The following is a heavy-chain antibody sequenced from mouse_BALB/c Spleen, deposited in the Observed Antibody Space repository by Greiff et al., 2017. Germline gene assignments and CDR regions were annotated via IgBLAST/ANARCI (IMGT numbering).Heavy chain of an antibody. CDR1: GFTFTNYW. CDR3: TRPRDYAMDY. CDR2: IRLKANDYAT. J-gene: IGHJ4*01. D-gene: IGHD3-3*01. V-gene: IGHV6-6*02. Sequence: EVKLVESGGGLVQPGGSMKLSCVASGFTFTNYWMNWVRQPPEKVLEWVAVIRLKANDYATHYAESVKGRFTISRDDSKSSVYLQMNTLRAEDTGIDYCTRPRDYAMDYWGQGTSVTVSS.